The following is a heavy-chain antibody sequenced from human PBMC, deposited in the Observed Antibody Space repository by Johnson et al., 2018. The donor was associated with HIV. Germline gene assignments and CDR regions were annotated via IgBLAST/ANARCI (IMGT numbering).Heavy chain of an antibody. CDR1: GFTFGDYA. CDR3: ARALGRDGYRNDAFDI. D-gene: IGHD5-24*01. Sequence: VQLVESGGGLVQPGGSLRLSCAASGFTFGDYAMSWVRQAPGKGLEWVGFIRSKAYGGTTEYAASVKGRFTISRDDSKSIAYLQMNSLRAEDTAVYYCARALGRDGYRNDAFDIWGQGTMVTVSS. J-gene: IGHJ3*02. V-gene: IGHV3-49*04. CDR2: IRSKAYGGTT.